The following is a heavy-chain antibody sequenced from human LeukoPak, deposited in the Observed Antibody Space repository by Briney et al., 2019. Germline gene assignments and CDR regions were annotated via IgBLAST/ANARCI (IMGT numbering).Heavy chain of an antibody. CDR2: IIPILGIA. D-gene: IGHD6-13*01. Sequence: SVKVSCKASGGTFSSYAISWVRQAPGQGLEWRGRIIPILGIANYAQKFQGRVTITADKSTSTAYMELSSLRSEDTAVYYCARGAAAGHYYYYGMDVWGQGTTVTVSS. CDR1: GGTFSSYA. J-gene: IGHJ6*02. CDR3: ARGAAAGHYYYYGMDV. V-gene: IGHV1-69*04.